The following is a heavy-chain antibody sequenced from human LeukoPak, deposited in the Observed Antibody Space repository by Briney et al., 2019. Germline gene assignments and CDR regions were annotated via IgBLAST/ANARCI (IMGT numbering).Heavy chain of an antibody. CDR3: ARAPRRTGITIFGVVMERGNWFDP. CDR1: GGTFSSYA. CDR2: IIPIFGTA. J-gene: IGHJ5*02. V-gene: IGHV1-69*13. Sequence: ASVKVSCKASGGTFSSYAISWVRQAPGQGLEWMGGIIPIFGTANYAQKFQGRVTITADESTSTAYMELSSLRSEDTAVYYCARAPRRTGITIFGVVMERGNWFDPWGQGTLVTVSS. D-gene: IGHD3-3*01.